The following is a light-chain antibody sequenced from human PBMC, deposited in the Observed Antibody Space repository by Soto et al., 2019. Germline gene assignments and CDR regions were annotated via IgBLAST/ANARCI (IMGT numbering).Light chain of an antibody. Sequence: ETVLTQSPATLSLSPGERATLSCRASQSVGTYLAWYQQKPAQAPRLLIYDASNRATGIPARFSGSGSRTDFTLTITTLEPEDFAVYYCQQRSTWPLTFGGGTKVEIK. V-gene: IGKV3-11*01. CDR1: QSVGTY. CDR3: QQRSTWPLT. CDR2: DAS. J-gene: IGKJ4*01.